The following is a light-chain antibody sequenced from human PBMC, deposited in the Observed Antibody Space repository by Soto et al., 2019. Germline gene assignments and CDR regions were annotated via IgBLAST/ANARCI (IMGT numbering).Light chain of an antibody. Sequence: EVVMTQSPATLSVAPGERATLSCRASQSIGDYLAWYQHKPGQAPRLLIYGALTRDTGIPARFAGSGSETDFTLTISSLQSEDFAIYYCQHYSSWVVTFGQGTRL. CDR1: QSIGDY. V-gene: IGKV3-15*01. CDR2: GAL. CDR3: QHYSSWVVT. J-gene: IGKJ5*01.